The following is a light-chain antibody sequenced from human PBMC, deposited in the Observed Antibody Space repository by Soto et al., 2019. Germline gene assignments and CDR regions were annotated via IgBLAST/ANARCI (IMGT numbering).Light chain of an antibody. Sequence: EIVLTQSPATLSLSPGERATLSCRASQSVSSYLAWYQQKPGQPPRLLIYDKSNRATGIPARFAGSGSGTDFNLTISSLEPEDFAVYYCQQRFNWPTFGQGTKVDI. CDR1: QSVSSY. CDR3: QQRFNWPT. V-gene: IGKV3-11*01. J-gene: IGKJ1*01. CDR2: DKS.